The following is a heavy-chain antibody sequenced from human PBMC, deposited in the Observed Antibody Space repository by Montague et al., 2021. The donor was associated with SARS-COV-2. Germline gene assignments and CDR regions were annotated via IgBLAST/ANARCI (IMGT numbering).Heavy chain of an antibody. D-gene: IGHD5-18*01. CDR3: ARGSYGPDAFDI. CDR1: GGSITNHIDY. CDR2: IYYTGNT. Sequence: SETLSLTCTVSGGSITNHIDYCAWIRHPPGKDLVWIGSIYYTGNTYYNPSLKSRVTISVVTSKNHFTLKLNSVTAADTAVYYCARGSYGPDAFDIWGQGTMVTVSS. V-gene: IGHV4-39*02. J-gene: IGHJ3*02.